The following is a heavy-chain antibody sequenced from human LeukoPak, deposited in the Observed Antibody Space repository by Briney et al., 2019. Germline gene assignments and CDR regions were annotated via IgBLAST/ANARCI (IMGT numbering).Heavy chain of an antibody. D-gene: IGHD3-10*01. CDR2: ISYEGGKK. Sequence: TGGSLRLSCAAAGFTFSSYGMRWVRHAPGKGLEWVAGISYEGGKKYYANSVKFRFTICRYNSDASLYLRMNSLRTADTALYYCAKDMRHRSFGSGSPAFDSWGQGTLVTVSS. V-gene: IGHV3-30*18. J-gene: IGHJ4*02. CDR3: AKDMRHRSFGSGSPAFDS. CDR1: GFTFSSYG.